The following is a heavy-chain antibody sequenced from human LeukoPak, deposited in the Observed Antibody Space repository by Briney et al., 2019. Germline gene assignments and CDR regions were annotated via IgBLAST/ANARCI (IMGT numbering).Heavy chain of an antibody. CDR3: ARKYYDFWSGYTHFGY. J-gene: IGHJ4*02. V-gene: IGHV1-18*01. Sequence: ASVKVSCKASGYTFTSYGISWVRQAPGQGLEWMGWISAYNGNTNYAQKLQGRVTMTTDTSTSTAYMELRSLRSDDTAVYYCARKYYDFWSGYTHFGYWGQGTLVTVSS. D-gene: IGHD3-3*01. CDR2: ISAYNGNT. CDR1: GYTFTSYG.